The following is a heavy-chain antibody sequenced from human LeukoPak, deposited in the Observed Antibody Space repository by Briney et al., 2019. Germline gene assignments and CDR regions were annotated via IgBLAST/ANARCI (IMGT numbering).Heavy chain of an antibody. CDR1: GGSISTGAYY. CDR3: ARRVYYYDSSGYYYGRYYYYMDV. V-gene: IGHV4-61*02. Sequence: SETLSLTCTVSGGSISTGAYYWTWIRQPAGKGLEWIGRVYSSGNTDYNPSLKSRVTISVDTSKNQFSLKVTSVTAADTAVYYCARRVYYYDSSGYYYGRYYYYMDVWGKGTTVTISS. J-gene: IGHJ6*03. D-gene: IGHD3-22*01. CDR2: VYSSGNT.